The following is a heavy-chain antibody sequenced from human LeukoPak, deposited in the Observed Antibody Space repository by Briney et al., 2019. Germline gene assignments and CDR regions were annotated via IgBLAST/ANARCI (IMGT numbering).Heavy chain of an antibody. CDR2: IYSDGTT. CDR3: ARGKPTAGIEDF. Sequence: GGSLRLSCAASGFTFSSYGMHWVHQAPGKGLEWVSVIYSDGTTYYIDSVKGRFTISRDNSRNTLDLQMNSLRVDDTAIYYCARGKPTAGIEDFWGQGTLVTVSS. D-gene: IGHD6-13*01. V-gene: IGHV3-53*01. CDR1: GFTFSSYG. J-gene: IGHJ4*03.